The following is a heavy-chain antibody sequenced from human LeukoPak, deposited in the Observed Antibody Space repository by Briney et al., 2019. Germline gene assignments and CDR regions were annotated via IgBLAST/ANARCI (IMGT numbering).Heavy chain of an antibody. CDR2: ISGSGSTI. Sequence: GGSLRLSCAASGFTFSSYEMNWVRQAPGKGLEWVSYISGSGSTIYYADSVKGRFTISRDNAKNSLYPQMNSLRAEDTAVYYCARELRDIVATTFDYWGQGTLVTVSS. V-gene: IGHV3-48*03. D-gene: IGHD5-12*01. CDR3: ARELRDIVATTFDY. J-gene: IGHJ4*02. CDR1: GFTFSSYE.